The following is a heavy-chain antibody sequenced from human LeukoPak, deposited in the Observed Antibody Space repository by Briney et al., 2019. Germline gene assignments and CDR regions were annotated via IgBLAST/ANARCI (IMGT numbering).Heavy chain of an antibody. CDR1: GFTFSSYA. D-gene: IGHD2-15*01. Sequence: GGSLRLSCAASGFTFSSYAMSWVRQAPGKGLEWVSAISNSGGDTFYSDSGKGRFTIARDNSKNTLYLQMNSLRVDDTAVYYCAQQLGYCSGGTCYFTYWGQGTLVTVSS. J-gene: IGHJ1*01. V-gene: IGHV3-23*01. CDR2: ISNSGGDT. CDR3: AQQLGYCSGGTCYFTY.